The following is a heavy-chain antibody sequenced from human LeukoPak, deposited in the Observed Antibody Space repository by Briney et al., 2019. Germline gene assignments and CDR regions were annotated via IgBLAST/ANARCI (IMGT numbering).Heavy chain of an antibody. J-gene: IGHJ4*02. CDR1: SGSISSGGYS. V-gene: IGHV4-30-2*01. Sequence: SQTLSLTCAVSSGSISSGGYSWSWIRQPPGKGLEWIGYIYHSGSTYYNPSLKSRVTISVDRSKNQFSLKLSSVTAADTAVYYCAILGTTGTFFDYWGQGTLVTVSS. D-gene: IGHD1-1*01. CDR3: AILGTTGTFFDY. CDR2: IYHSGST.